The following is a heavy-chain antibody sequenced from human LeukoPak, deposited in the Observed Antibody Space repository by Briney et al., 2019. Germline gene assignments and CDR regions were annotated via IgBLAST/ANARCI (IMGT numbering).Heavy chain of an antibody. CDR3: AKEPPNSGSYVDY. D-gene: IGHD1-26*01. V-gene: IGHV3-30*18. CDR2: ISYDGSNK. CDR1: GFTFSSYG. Sequence: GGSLRLSCAASGFTFSSYGMHWVRQAPGKGLEWVAVISYDGSNKYYADSVKGRFTISRDNSKNTLYLQMNSLRAEDTAVYYCAKEPPNSGSYVDYWGQGTLVTVSS. J-gene: IGHJ4*02.